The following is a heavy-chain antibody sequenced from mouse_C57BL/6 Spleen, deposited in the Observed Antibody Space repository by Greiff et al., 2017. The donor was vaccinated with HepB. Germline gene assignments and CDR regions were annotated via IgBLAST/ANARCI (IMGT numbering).Heavy chain of an antibody. V-gene: IGHV1-52*01. Sequence: QVQLQQPGAELVRPGSSVKLSCKASGYTFTSYWMHWVKQRPIQGLEWIGNIDPSDSETHYNQKFKDKATLTVDKSSSTAYMQLSSLTSEDSAVYYCARWGTTVVANFDYWGQGTTLTVSA. CDR1: GYTFTSYW. CDR3: ARWGTTVVANFDY. J-gene: IGHJ2*01. D-gene: IGHD1-1*01. CDR2: IDPSDSET.